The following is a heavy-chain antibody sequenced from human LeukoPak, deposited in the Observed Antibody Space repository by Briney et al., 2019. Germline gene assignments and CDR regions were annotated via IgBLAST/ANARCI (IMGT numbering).Heavy chain of an antibody. D-gene: IGHD2-15*01. Sequence: PGGSLRLSCAASGFTFSNYWMSWVRQAPGKGLEWVANIKQDGSEKYYVDSVKGRSTISRDNAKNSIYLQMNSLRVEDTAVYYCARSRLASRCSGGSCYFLTGCLDVWGQGTTVTVSS. J-gene: IGHJ6*02. V-gene: IGHV3-7*01. CDR2: IKQDGSEK. CDR3: ARSRLASRCSGGSCYFLTGCLDV. CDR1: GFTFSNYW.